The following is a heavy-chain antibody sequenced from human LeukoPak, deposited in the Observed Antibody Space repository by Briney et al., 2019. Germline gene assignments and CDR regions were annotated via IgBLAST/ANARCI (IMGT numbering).Heavy chain of an antibody. J-gene: IGHJ4*02. CDR1: GCTFSNNA. CDR2: TSTSGGSA. Sequence: HPGKSLRLPCAASGCTFSNNAMSWVRQAPGKGLEWVSATSTSGGSAYYADSVKGRFTISRDNSKDTLYLQMDSLRADDTAVYYCARYSGSYYYPPAWDLWGQGTLVTVSS. D-gene: IGHD1-26*01. V-gene: IGHV3-23*01. CDR3: ARYSGSYYYPPAWDL.